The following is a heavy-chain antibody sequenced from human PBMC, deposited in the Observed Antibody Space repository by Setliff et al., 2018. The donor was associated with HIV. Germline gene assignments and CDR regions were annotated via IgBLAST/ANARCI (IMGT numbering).Heavy chain of an antibody. J-gene: IGHJ5*02. V-gene: IGHV3-33*01. CDR2: IWYDASGE. CDR1: GFSFSTYG. D-gene: IGHD2-15*01. Sequence: GGSLRLSCAASGFSFSTYGMYWVRQAPGKGLEWVAVIWYDASGEHYADSVKGRFTISRDNSKNIFYLQMNSLRAEDTAMYFCARDRTCSGGSCYGTWGQGTMVTVSS. CDR3: ARDRTCSGGSCYGT.